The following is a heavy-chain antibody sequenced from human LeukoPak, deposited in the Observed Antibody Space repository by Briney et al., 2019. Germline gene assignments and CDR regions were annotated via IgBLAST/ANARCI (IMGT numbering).Heavy chain of an antibody. V-gene: IGHV4-59*01. Sequence: ASETLSLTCTVSGGSISSYYWSWIRQPPGKGLEWIGYIYYSGSTNYNPSLKSRVTISVDTSKNQFSLKLSSVTAADTAVYYCARTGIDWSSLDAFDIWGQGTMVTVSS. J-gene: IGHJ3*02. CDR3: ARTGIDWSSLDAFDI. D-gene: IGHD3-9*01. CDR2: IYYSGST. CDR1: GGSISSYY.